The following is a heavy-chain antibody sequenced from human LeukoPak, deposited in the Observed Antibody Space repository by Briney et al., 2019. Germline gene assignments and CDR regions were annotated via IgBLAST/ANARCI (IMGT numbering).Heavy chain of an antibody. CDR3: AKGWVYFDY. Sequence: SETLSLTCIVSGGSVSSSSWSWIRQPPGEGLEWIGYIYNGESTTYNPSLKSRVTISVDMSKNELSLRLTSVTAADTAVYYCAKGWVYFDYWGQGTLVTVSS. D-gene: IGHD1-26*01. J-gene: IGHJ4*02. V-gene: IGHV4-59*02. CDR2: IYNGEST. CDR1: GGSVSSSS.